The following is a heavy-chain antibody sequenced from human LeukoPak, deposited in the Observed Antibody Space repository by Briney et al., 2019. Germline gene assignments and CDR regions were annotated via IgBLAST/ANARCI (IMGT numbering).Heavy chain of an antibody. D-gene: IGHD5-24*01. CDR3: PRAYNNYCDG. CDR1: GFTFSNFG. V-gene: IGHV3-30*02. CDR2: IRYDGSNK. J-gene: IGHJ4*02. Sequence: PGGSLRLSCTASGFTFSNFGMHWVRQTPGKGLEWVAFIRYDGSNKYYADSVKGRFTISRDNSKNTLFLQMNSLRAEDTAVYYCPRAYNNYCDGWGQGTLVTVSS.